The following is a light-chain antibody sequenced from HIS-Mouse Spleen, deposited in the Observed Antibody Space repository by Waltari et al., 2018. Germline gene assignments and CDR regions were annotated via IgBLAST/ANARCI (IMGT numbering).Light chain of an antibody. V-gene: IGLV2-23*03. J-gene: IGLJ2*01. CDR2: EGS. Sequence: QSALTQPASVSGSPGQSITISCTGTSRDVGSYNLVSWYQQNPGKAPKLMIYEGSKRPSGVSNRFSGSKSGNTASLTISGLQAEDEADYYCCSYAGSSTFVVVFGGGTKLTVL. CDR1: SRDVGSYNL. CDR3: CSYAGSSTFVVV.